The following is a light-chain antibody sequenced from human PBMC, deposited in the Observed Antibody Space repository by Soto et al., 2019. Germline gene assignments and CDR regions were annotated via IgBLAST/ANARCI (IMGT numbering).Light chain of an antibody. CDR2: DAS. CDR3: LQYDNVPRT. CDR1: QDIRNS. J-gene: IGKJ1*01. Sequence: DIQMTQSPSSLSASVGDRVTITCQASQDIRNSLNWYQQKPGKAPRLLIYDASNLERGVPSRFSGSGSGTDFSITISSVQPEDVATYYCLQYDNVPRTFGQGAKVEIK. V-gene: IGKV1-33*01.